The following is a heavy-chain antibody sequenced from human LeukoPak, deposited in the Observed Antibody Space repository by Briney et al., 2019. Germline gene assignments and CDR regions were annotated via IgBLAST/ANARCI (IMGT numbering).Heavy chain of an antibody. D-gene: IGHD6-13*01. Sequence: GGSLRLSCAASGFTFSSYSMSWVRQAPGKGLEWVSAISGSGGSTYYADSVKGRFTISRDNSKSTLYLQMNSLRAEDTAVYYCAKDGRGGSSSWYPGFYFDYWGQGTLVTVSS. CDR2: ISGSGGST. J-gene: IGHJ4*02. V-gene: IGHV3-23*01. CDR1: GFTFSSYS. CDR3: AKDGRGGSSSWYPGFYFDY.